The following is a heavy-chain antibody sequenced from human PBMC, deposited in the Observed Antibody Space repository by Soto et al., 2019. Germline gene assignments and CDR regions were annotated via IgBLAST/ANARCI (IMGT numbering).Heavy chain of an antibody. J-gene: IGHJ4*02. CDR1: GFTFSSYA. CDR3: ERTGKWLQYHVDY. Sequence: HPGGSLRLSCAASGFTFSSYAMHWVRQAPGKGLEWVAVTSYDGSSRYYADSVKGRFTISRDNSKNTLFLQMNSLRPDDTAVYYCERTGKWLQYHVDYWGPGTLVTVSS. D-gene: IGHD2-2*02. CDR2: TSYDGSSR. V-gene: IGHV3-30-3*01.